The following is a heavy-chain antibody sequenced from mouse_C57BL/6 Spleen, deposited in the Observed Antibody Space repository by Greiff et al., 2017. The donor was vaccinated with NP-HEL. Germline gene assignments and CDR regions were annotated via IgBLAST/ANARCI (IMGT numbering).Heavy chain of an antibody. V-gene: IGHV1-50*01. CDR2: IDPSDSYT. D-gene: IGHD6-1*01. CDR3: ARSAVGFAY. Sequence: QVQLQQSGAELVKPGASVKLSCKASGYTFTSYWMQWVKQRHGQGLEWIGEIDPSDSYTNYNQKFKGKATLTVDTSSSTAYMQLCSLTSDDSAVYYCARSAVGFAYWGQGTLVTVSA. J-gene: IGHJ3*01. CDR1: GYTFTSYW.